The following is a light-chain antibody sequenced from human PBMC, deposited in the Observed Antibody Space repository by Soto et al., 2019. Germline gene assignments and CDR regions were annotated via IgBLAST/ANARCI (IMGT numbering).Light chain of an antibody. J-gene: IGLJ2*01. CDR1: SSNIGSKA. CDR2: SNN. Sequence: QSVLTQPPSASGTPGQRVTISCSGSSSNIGSKAVNWYQQLPGTAPKLLIYSNNQRPSGVPDRFSGSKSGTSASLAISGLQSEDEADYYCAAWDDSPDGYVVFGGGTQLTVL. CDR3: AAWDDSPDGYVV. V-gene: IGLV1-44*01.